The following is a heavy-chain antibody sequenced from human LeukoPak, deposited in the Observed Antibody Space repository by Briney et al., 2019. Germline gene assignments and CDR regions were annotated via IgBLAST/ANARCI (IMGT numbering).Heavy chain of an antibody. CDR3: ARGRLRLGELSF. J-gene: IGHJ4*02. Sequence: ASVKVSCKASGYTFTGYYMHWVRQAPGQGREWMGWINPNSGGTNYAQKFQGRVTMTPDTSISTAYKELGRLRSDDTAVYYCARGRLRLGELSFWGLGTLVTVSS. CDR1: GYTFTGYY. CDR2: INPNSGGT. V-gene: IGHV1-2*02. D-gene: IGHD3-16*02.